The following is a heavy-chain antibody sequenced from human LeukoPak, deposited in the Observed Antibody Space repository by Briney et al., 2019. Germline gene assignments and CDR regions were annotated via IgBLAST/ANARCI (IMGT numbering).Heavy chain of an antibody. CDR2: INIGGTNT. V-gene: IGHV3-11*01. J-gene: IGHJ5*02. CDR1: GFTFNDYY. CDR3: ATDGAGFDT. Sequence: GGSLRLSCAASGFTFNDYYMSWIRQAPGKGLERLSYINIGGTNTHYADSVKGRFTNSRDNAKKSLYLEMNNLRAEDTAVYYCATDGAGFDTWGQGVLVTVSS.